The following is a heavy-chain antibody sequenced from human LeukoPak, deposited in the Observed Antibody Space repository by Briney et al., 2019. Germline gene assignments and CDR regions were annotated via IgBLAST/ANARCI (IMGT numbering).Heavy chain of an antibody. J-gene: IGHJ6*03. CDR3: ATEGEEFVYYSYYMDV. Sequence: GGSLRLSCAASGFTFSSFGMHWVRQAPGKGLEWVAVIWYDGSNKYYADSVKGRFTISRDNSKNTLYVQMNSLRAEDTAVYYCATEGEEFVYYSYYMDVWGKGTTVTVSS. V-gene: IGHV3-33*01. CDR1: GFTFSSFG. CDR2: IWYDGSNK. D-gene: IGHD3-10*01.